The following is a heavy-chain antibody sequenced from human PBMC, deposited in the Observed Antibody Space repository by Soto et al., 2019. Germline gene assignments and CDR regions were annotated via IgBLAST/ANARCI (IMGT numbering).Heavy chain of an antibody. J-gene: IGHJ3*02. CDR1: GFTFSSYS. CDR3: ARGYHYYDSSGYDKWDAFDI. CDR2: ISSSSSYI. D-gene: IGHD3-22*01. V-gene: IGHV3-21*01. Sequence: SLRLSCAASGFTFSSYSMNWVRQAPGKGLEWVSSISSSSSYIYYADSVKGRFTISRYNAKNSLFLQMNSLRAEDTAVYYCARGYHYYDSSGYDKWDAFDIWGQGTMVT.